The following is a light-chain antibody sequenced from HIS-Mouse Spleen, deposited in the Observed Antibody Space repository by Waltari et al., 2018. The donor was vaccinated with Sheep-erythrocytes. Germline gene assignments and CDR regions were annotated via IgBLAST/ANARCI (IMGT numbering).Light chain of an antibody. V-gene: IGLV3-19*01. CDR3: NSRDSSGNHYV. CDR2: GKN. Sequence: SSELTQDPAVSVALGQTVRITCQGDSRRSYYASWYQQKPGQAPVLVISGKNNRPSGIPDRFSGSSSGNTASLTITGAQAEDEADYYCNSRDSSGNHYVFGTGTKVTVL. J-gene: IGLJ1*01. CDR1: SRRSYY.